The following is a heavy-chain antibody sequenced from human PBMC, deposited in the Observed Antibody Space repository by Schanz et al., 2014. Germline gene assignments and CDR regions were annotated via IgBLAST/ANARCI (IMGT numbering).Heavy chain of an antibody. CDR1: GFTFSTSA. CDR3: AGGRAVVTPLDF. V-gene: IGHV3-23*04. D-gene: IGHD2-15*01. Sequence: EVQLVESGGGLVEPGGYLRLSCEASGFTFSTSAMSWVRQAPGKGLEWVSSLGGSTGGIYYADSVKGRFTISRDNSKNTLYLQMSSLRTEDTAVYFCAGGRAVVTPLDFWGQGTLVTVSS. CDR2: LGGSTGGI. J-gene: IGHJ4*02.